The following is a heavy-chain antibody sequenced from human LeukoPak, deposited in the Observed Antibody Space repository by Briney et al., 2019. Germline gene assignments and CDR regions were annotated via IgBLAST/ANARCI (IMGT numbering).Heavy chain of an antibody. CDR2: IYSGGST. J-gene: IGHJ3*02. Sequence: PGGSLRLSCAASGFTVSSNYMSWVRQAPGKGLEWVSIIYSGGSTFYADSVKGRFTISRDNSKNTLYLQMNSLRAEDTAVYYCTRRGAASDAFDIWGQGTMVTVSS. CDR1: GFTVSSNY. D-gene: IGHD3-16*01. CDR3: TRRGAASDAFDI. V-gene: IGHV3-53*01.